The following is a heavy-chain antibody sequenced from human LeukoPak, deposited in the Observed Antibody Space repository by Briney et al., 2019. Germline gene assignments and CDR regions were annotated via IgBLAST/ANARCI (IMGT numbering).Heavy chain of an antibody. J-gene: IGHJ5*02. CDR2: IHTSGDT. V-gene: IGHV3-23*05. D-gene: IGHD4-17*01. CDR1: GFTFSSYA. CDR3: IVFGDSNH. Sequence: GGSLRLSYAASGFTFSSYAMSWVRQAPGKGLEWVSAIHTSGDTCYADSVKGRFTISRDTSKNTLYLQINSLRVEDTAVYYCIVFGDSNHWGQGTLVTVSS.